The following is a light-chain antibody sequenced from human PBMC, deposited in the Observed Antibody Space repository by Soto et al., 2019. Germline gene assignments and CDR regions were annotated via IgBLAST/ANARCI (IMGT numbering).Light chain of an antibody. CDR2: LEGSGGY. V-gene: IGLV4-60*03. Sequence: QSVLTQSSSASASLGSSVKLTCTLSSGHSSYIIAWHQQQPGKAPRYLIKLEGSGGYNKGSGVPDRFSGSSSGADRYLTIYNLQSADAAAYYCETWDSNTRVFGGGTKLTVL. CDR3: ETWDSNTRV. CDR1: SGHSSYI. J-gene: IGLJ3*02.